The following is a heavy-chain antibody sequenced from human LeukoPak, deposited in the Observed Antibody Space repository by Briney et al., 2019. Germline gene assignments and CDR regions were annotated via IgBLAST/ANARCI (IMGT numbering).Heavy chain of an antibody. V-gene: IGHV3-33*01. CDR1: GFIFSSYG. Sequence: GGSLRLSCAASGFIFSSYGMHWVRQAPGKGLEWVAVLWYDASNKYYADSVKGRFTISRDNSKDTLFLQMNGLRDEDTAVYYCARDMAPIMFQRGFDLWGQGTLVTVSS. D-gene: IGHD5-24*01. CDR3: ARDMAPIMFQRGFDL. CDR2: LWYDASNK. J-gene: IGHJ5*02.